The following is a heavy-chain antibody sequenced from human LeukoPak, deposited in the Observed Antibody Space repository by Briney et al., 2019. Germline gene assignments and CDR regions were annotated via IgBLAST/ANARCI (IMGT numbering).Heavy chain of an antibody. V-gene: IGHV1-69*05. CDR1: GGSFGTYG. J-gene: IGHJ3*02. CDR3: ARSWRRRGVYDAFDI. CDR2: IIPMSGTVNYGTA. D-gene: IGHD1-1*01. Sequence: SVKVSCKASGGSFGTYGIAWVRQAPGQGLEWMGGIIPMSGTVNYGTANHAQKFQGRVTITTDESTSTIYMELSSLRSEDTAVFYCARSWRRRGVYDAFDIWGQGTMVTVSS.